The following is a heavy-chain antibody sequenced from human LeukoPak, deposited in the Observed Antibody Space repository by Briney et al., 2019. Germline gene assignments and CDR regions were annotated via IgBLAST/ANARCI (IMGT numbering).Heavy chain of an antibody. D-gene: IGHD6-13*01. V-gene: IGHV4-4*07. J-gene: IGHJ5*02. Sequence: SETLSLTCTVSGGSISSYYWSWIRQPAGKGLEWIGRIYTSGSTNYNPSLKSRVTMSVDTSKNQFSLKLSSVTAADTAVYYCAREGRYSSSWRIYNWFDPWGQGTLVTVSS. CDR1: GGSISSYY. CDR2: IYTSGST. CDR3: AREGRYSSSWRIYNWFDP.